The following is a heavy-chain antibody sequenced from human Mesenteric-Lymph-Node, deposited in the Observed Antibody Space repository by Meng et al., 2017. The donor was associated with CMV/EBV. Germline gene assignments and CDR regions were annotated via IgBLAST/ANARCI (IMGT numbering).Heavy chain of an antibody. J-gene: IGHJ5*02. CDR1: GHSISISSYY. Sequence: QLQQQESVPGLVTASAPLYLTCSVSGHSISISSYYWGWSRQPPGKGLEWIGSIYYSGRTYYNPSLKSRVTISVDTSNNQFSLKLSSVTAAGTAVYYCARPHYYGAGSSPWFDPWGQGTLVTVSS. CDR3: ARPHYYGAGSSPWFDP. D-gene: IGHD3-10*01. CDR2: IYYSGRT. V-gene: IGHV4-39*01.